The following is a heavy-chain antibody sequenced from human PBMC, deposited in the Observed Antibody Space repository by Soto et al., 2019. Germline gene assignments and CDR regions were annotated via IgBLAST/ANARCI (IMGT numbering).Heavy chain of an antibody. CDR1: GYTFTGYY. CDR3: ARRWLQLAGHQTPTGYYGMDV. V-gene: IGHV1-2*02. J-gene: IGHJ6*02. Sequence: ASVKVSCKASGYTFTGYYMHWVRQAPGQGLEWMGWINPNSGGTNYAQKFQGRVTITADESTSTAYMELSSLRSEDTAVYYCARRWLQLAGHQTPTGYYGMDVWGQGTTVTVSS. D-gene: IGHD5-12*01. CDR2: INPNSGGT.